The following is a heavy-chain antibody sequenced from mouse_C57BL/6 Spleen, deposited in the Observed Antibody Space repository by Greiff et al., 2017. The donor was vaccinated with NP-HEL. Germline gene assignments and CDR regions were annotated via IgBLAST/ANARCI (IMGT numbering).Heavy chain of an antibody. D-gene: IGHD2-12*01. CDR1: GFTFSDYY. Sequence: EVKLMESGGGLVQPGGSLKLSCEASGFTFSDYYMYWVRQTPEKRLEWVAYISNGGGSTYYPDTVKGRITISRDQAKNTLYLQMSRLKSEDTAMYYCAGYCYERTYWGQGTLVTVSA. CDR2: ISNGGGST. V-gene: IGHV5-12*01. J-gene: IGHJ3*01. CDR3: AGYCYERTY.